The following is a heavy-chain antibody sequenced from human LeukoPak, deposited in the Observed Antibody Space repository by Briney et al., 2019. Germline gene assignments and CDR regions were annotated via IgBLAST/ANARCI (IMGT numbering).Heavy chain of an antibody. CDR2: ISGNGAST. CDR1: GFTFSSYA. D-gene: IGHD3-3*01. Sequence: GGPLRLSCAASGFTFSSYAMSWVRQPPGKGLEWVSVISGNGASTYYADSVKGRFTISRDNSKNTLYLQMNSLRADDTALYYCAKVGGSGFWSGYSLDYWGQGTLVTVSS. J-gene: IGHJ4*02. CDR3: AKVGGSGFWSGYSLDY. V-gene: IGHV3-23*01.